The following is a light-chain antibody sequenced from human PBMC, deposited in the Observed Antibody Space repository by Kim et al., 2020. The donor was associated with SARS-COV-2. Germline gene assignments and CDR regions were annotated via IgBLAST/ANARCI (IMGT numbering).Light chain of an antibody. Sequence: EIVMTQSPATLSVSPGDGATLSCWASQSVGSNLAWYQQKPGQAPRLLISGVSIRATGIPARFSGSGSGTEFTLTISRLQSEDFAVYYCQHYNSWPSETFGQGTKLEIK. CDR3: QHYNSWPSET. CDR1: QSVGSN. CDR2: GVS. V-gene: IGKV3-15*01. J-gene: IGKJ2*01.